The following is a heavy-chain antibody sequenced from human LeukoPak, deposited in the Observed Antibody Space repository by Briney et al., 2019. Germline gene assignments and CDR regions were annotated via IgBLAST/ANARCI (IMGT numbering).Heavy chain of an antibody. CDR3: ARHDSRILAGDY. CDR2: IYSGGST. Sequence: GGSLRLSCAASGFTVSSNYMSWVRQAPGKGLEWVSVIYSGGSTYYADSVKGRFTISRDNSKNTLYLQMNSLRAEDTAVYYCARHDSRILAGDYWGQRTLVTVSS. D-gene: IGHD2-21*02. V-gene: IGHV3-53*01. J-gene: IGHJ4*02. CDR1: GFTVSSNY.